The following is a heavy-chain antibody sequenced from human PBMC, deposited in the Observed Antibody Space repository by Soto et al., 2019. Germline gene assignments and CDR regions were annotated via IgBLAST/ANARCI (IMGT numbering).Heavy chain of an antibody. Sequence: ASVKVSCKASGYTLTSYYMHWVRQAPGQGLEWMGIINPSGGSTSYAQKFQGRVTMTRDTSTSTVYMELSSLRSEDTAVYYCARDYGGNPSYYYYGMDVWGQGTTVTVSS. V-gene: IGHV1-46*01. CDR3: ARDYGGNPSYYYYGMDV. J-gene: IGHJ6*02. D-gene: IGHD2-15*01. CDR2: INPSGGST. CDR1: GYTLTSYY.